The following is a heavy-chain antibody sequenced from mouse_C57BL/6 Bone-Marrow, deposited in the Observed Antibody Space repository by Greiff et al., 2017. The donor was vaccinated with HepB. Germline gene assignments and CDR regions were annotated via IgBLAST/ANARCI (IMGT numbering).Heavy chain of an antibody. CDR3: ARDHYGSSTWYFDV. J-gene: IGHJ1*03. CDR1: GFTFSSYA. V-gene: IGHV5-4*01. Sequence: EVQLVESGGGLVKPGGSLKLSCAASGFTFSSYAMSWVRQTPEKRLEWVATISDGGSYTYYPDNVKGRFTISRDNAKNNLYLQMSHLKSEDTAMYYCARDHYGSSTWYFDVWGTGTTVTVSS. CDR2: ISDGGSYT. D-gene: IGHD1-1*01.